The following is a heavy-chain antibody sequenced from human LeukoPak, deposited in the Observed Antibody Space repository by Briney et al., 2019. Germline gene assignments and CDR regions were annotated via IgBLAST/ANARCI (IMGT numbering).Heavy chain of an antibody. V-gene: IGHV3-21*01. Sequence: GGSLRLSCAASGFTFSSYWMSWVRQAPGKGLEWVSSISSSSSYIYYADSVKGRFTISRDNAKNSLYLQMNSLRAEDTAVYYCARELWFGGNYYYYYYMDVWGKGTTVTVSS. D-gene: IGHD3-10*01. CDR1: GFTFSSYW. J-gene: IGHJ6*03. CDR3: ARELWFGGNYYYYYYMDV. CDR2: ISSSSSYI.